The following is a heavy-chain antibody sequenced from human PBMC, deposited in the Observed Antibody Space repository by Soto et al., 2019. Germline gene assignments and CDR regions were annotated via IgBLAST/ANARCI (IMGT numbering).Heavy chain of an antibody. Sequence: PSETLSLTCTVPGGSISSYYWSWIRQPPGKGLEWIGYIYYSGSTNYNPSLKSRVTISVDTSKNQFSLKLSSVTAADTAVYYCARLRDGYNYGTNWYFDLWGRGTLVTVSS. V-gene: IGHV4-59*01. CDR1: GGSISSYY. CDR2: IYYSGST. J-gene: IGHJ2*01. D-gene: IGHD5-12*01. CDR3: ARLRDGYNYGTNWYFDL.